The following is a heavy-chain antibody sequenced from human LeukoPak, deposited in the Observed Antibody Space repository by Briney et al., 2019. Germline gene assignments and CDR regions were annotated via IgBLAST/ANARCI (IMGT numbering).Heavy chain of an antibody. D-gene: IGHD3-22*01. Sequence: ASVKVSCKASGYTFTSYYMHWVRQAPGQGLEWMGIINPSGGSTSYAQKFQGRLTMTRDTSTSTVYMELSSLRSEHTAVYYCARQLAGDYYDSSGYYPCDYWGQATLVTVSS. V-gene: IGHV1-46*01. CDR2: INPSGGST. CDR3: ARQLAGDYYDSSGYYPCDY. CDR1: GYTFTSYY. J-gene: IGHJ4*02.